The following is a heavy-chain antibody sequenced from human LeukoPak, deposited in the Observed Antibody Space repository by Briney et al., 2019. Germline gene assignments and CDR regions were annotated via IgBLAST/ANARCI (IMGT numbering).Heavy chain of an antibody. V-gene: IGHV1-18*01. CDR3: ARVFSYCSTTSCHDY. CDR2: ISAYIGNT. Sequence: GASVKVSCKASGYTFTSYGISRVRQAPGQGLEWKGWISAYIGNTVYAQKLQGRVTMTTDTSTSTAYMELRSLRSDDTAVYYCARVFSYCSTTSCHDYWGQGTLVTVSS. CDR1: GYTFTSYG. J-gene: IGHJ4*02. D-gene: IGHD2-2*01.